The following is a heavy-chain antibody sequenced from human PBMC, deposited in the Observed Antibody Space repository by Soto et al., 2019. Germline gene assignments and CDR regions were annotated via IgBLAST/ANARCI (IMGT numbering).Heavy chain of an antibody. D-gene: IGHD2-2*02. Sequence: GASLRLSCAASGFTFSSYSMNWVRQAPGKGLEWVSYISSSSSTIYYADSVKGRFTISRDNAKNSLYLQMNSLRDEDTAVYYCARDLFRKSVVVPAAIRYYYGMDVWGQGTTVTVSS. CDR2: ISSSSSTI. CDR3: ARDLFRKSVVVPAAIRYYYGMDV. CDR1: GFTFSSYS. V-gene: IGHV3-48*02. J-gene: IGHJ6*02.